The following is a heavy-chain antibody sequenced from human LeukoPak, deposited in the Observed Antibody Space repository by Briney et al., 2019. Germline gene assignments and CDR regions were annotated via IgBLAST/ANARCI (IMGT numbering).Heavy chain of an antibody. V-gene: IGHV4-4*07. J-gene: IGHJ6*03. Sequence: SETLSLTCTVSGGSISSYYWSWIRQPAGKGLEWIGRIYTSGSTNYNPSLKSRVTMSVDTSKNQFSLKLSSVAAADTAVYYCAREPGGYSSSSGHYYYYYYMDVWGKGTTDTVSS. CDR3: AREPGGYSSSSGHYYYYYYMDV. CDR1: GGSISSYY. CDR2: IYTSGST. D-gene: IGHD6-6*01.